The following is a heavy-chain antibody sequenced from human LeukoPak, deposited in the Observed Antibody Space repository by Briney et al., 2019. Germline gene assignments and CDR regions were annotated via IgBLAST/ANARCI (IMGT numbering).Heavy chain of an antibody. J-gene: IGHJ4*02. CDR1: GGSFSGYY. CDR3: ARASFGSSPVDY. Sequence: SETLSLTCAVYGGSFSGYYWSWIRQPPGKGLEWIGEINHSGSTNYNPSLKSRVTISVDTSKNQFSLKLSSVTAADTAVYYCARASFGSSPVDYWGQGTLVTVSS. CDR2: INHSGST. D-gene: IGHD6-13*01. V-gene: IGHV4-34*01.